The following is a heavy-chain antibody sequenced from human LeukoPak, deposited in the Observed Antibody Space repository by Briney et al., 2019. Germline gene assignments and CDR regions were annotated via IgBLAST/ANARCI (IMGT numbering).Heavy chain of an antibody. J-gene: IGHJ4*02. Sequence: GGSLRLSCVVSGFTFSSHSVNWVRQAPGKGVEWVLSITTSNYIFYADSVKGRFTISRDNAKNSLYLQMNGLRAEDTAVYYCVREQARGGSFDYWGQGTLVTVSS. CDR2: ITTSNYI. CDR1: GFTFSSHS. CDR3: VREQARGGSFDY. V-gene: IGHV3-21*01. D-gene: IGHD2-15*01.